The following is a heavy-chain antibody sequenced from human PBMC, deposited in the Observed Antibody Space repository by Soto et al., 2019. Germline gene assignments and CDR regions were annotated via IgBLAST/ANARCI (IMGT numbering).Heavy chain of an antibody. Sequence: QITLKESGPTLVKPTQTLTLTCTFSGFSLTTSGVGVGWIRQPPGRALEWLGIIYWDNDERYSPSLKTRLTITKDTSKSQVVLTMTNLDPVDTATYYCAHSRSGGGCYPNYYHGMDVWGQGTTVTVSS. J-gene: IGHJ6*02. CDR2: IYWDNDE. CDR3: AHSRSGGGCYPNYYHGMDV. V-gene: IGHV2-5*02. CDR1: GFSLTTSGVG. D-gene: IGHD2-15*01.